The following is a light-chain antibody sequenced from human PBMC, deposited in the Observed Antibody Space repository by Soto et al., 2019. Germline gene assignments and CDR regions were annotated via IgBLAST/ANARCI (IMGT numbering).Light chain of an antibody. CDR1: QSVSSSY. J-gene: IGKJ5*01. CDR2: GAS. Sequence: EIVLTQSPGTLSLSPGERANLSYRASQSVSSSYLAWYPPKPGQAPRLLISGASSRATGIPDRFSGSGSGTDFTLTIRRLEPEDFALYYCQQYVTSAITFGQGTRLEIK. V-gene: IGKV3-20*01. CDR3: QQYVTSAIT.